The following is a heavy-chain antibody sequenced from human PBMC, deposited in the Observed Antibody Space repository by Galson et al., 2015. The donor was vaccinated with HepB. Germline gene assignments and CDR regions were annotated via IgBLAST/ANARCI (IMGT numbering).Heavy chain of an antibody. V-gene: IGHV3-21*01. CDR1: GFTFSSYS. CDR3: ARFQKGYSGYLYYYYGMDV. Sequence: SLRLDCAASGFTFSSYSMNWVRQAPGKGLEWVSSIRRSSSYIYYADSVKGRFTISRDNAKNSLYLQMNSLRAEDTAVYYCARFQKGYSGYLYYYYGMDVWGQGTTVTVSS. D-gene: IGHD3-22*01. J-gene: IGHJ6*02. CDR2: IRRSSSYI.